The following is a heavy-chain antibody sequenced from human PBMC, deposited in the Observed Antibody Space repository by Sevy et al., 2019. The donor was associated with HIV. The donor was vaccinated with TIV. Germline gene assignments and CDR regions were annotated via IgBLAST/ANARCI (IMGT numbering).Heavy chain of an antibody. CDR2: NSGSGGNS. J-gene: IGHJ4*02. D-gene: IGHD6-13*01. CDR3: AKVPDSSSWYDQFFFDS. Sequence: GGSLRLSCAASEFTLRNYAMSWVRQAPGKGLEWVSGNSGSGGNSYYADSVKGRFTISRDNSKNTLYLQMNNLRAEDTAVYYCAKVPDSSSWYDQFFFDSWGQGTLVTVSS. CDR1: EFTLRNYA. V-gene: IGHV3-23*01.